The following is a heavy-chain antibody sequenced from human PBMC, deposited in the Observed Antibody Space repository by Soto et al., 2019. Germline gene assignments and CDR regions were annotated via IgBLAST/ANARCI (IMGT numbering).Heavy chain of an antibody. CDR2: IYYSGGA. V-gene: IGHV4-59*06. J-gene: IGHJ4*02. CDR3: GFPLNRNCVIPGCFPGFGF. Sequence: SETLSLTCTVAGGSISSYYWSWIRQPPGRGLGWIGYIYYSGGAYYNPSLKSRVTITVDTSKNQFSLKLSSVTAADTAVYYCGFPLNRNCVIPGCFPGFGFRGQGTLDPVSP. D-gene: IGHD2-15*01. CDR1: GGSISSYY.